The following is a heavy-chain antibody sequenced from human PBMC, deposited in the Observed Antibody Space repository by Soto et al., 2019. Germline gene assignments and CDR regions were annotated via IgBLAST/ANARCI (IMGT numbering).Heavy chain of an antibody. J-gene: IGHJ4*02. V-gene: IGHV1-8*01. CDR1: GYTVISFD. Sequence: QVQLVQSGAEVKKPGASVRVSCQDSGYTVISFDINWVRQATGQGLEWMGWMNPNTGNTGYEQKFQGRVTMTRNTSIGTAYMELSSLTSEDTAVYYCARRKERSGPYYLDSWGQGTLVTVSS. CDR3: ARRKERSGPYYLDS. CDR2: MNPNTGNT.